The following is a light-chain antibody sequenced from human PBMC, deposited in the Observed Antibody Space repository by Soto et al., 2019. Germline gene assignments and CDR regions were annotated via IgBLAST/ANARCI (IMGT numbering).Light chain of an antibody. CDR3: QKYNSAPWT. CDR2: AAS. CDR1: QDISNS. V-gene: IGKV1-27*01. Sequence: DFRMTQSPSSLSASVGDRVTITCRASQDISNSLAWYQQKPGRVPNLLIYAASTLQSGVPSRFSGSGSGTDFPLTISSLQPEDVATYYWQKYNSAPWTFGQGTKVEVK. J-gene: IGKJ1*01.